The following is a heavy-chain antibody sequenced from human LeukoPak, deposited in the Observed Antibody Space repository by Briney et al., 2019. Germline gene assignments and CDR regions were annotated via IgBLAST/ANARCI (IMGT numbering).Heavy chain of an antibody. V-gene: IGHV3-30*02. J-gene: IGHJ4*02. CDR2: IRYDGSNK. CDR3: AKDRADYNSFDY. Sequence: GGSLRLSCAASGFTFSSYGMHWVRQAPGKGLEWVAFIRYDGSNKYYADSVKGRFTISRDNSKNTLYLQMNSLRAEDTAVYYCAKDRADYNSFDYWGQGTLVTVSS. CDR1: GFTFSSYG. D-gene: IGHD5-12*01.